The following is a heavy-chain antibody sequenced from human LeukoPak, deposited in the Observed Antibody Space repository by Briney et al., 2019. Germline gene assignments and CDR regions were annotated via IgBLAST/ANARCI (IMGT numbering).Heavy chain of an antibody. CDR2: INPNTGGT. Sequence: RASVKVSCKASGYTFTGYYMNWVRQAPGQGLEWLGRINPNTGGTNFAQSFQGRVTMTRDTSITTAYMELSRLRSDDTAVYYCARVGDGLNDAFDIWGQGTMVTASS. CDR3: ARVGDGLNDAFDI. D-gene: IGHD5-24*01. CDR1: GYTFTGYY. J-gene: IGHJ3*02. V-gene: IGHV1-2*06.